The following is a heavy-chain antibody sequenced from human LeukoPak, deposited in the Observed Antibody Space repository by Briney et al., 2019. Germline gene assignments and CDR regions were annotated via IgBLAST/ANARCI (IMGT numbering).Heavy chain of an antibody. CDR3: ARVGDTYGDYTVGY. D-gene: IGHD4-17*01. J-gene: IGHJ4*02. CDR1: GGSISSYY. CDR2: IYYSGST. Sequence: PSETLWLTCTVSGGSISSYYWSWIRQPPGKGLEWIGYIYYSGSTNYNPSLKSRVTISVDTSKNQFSLKLSSVTAADTAVYYCARVGDTYGDYTVGYWGQGTLVTVS. V-gene: IGHV4-59*01.